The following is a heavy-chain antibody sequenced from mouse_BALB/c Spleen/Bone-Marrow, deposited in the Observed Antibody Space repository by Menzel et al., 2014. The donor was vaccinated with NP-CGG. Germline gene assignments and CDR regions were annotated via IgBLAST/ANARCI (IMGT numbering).Heavy chain of an antibody. V-gene: IGHV6-6*02. CDR1: GFTFSNYW. CDR3: ARRNWALDY. D-gene: IGHD4-1*01. CDR2: IRLKSNNYAT. Sequence: EVKVEESGGGLVQPGGSMKPSCVASGFTFSNYWMNWVRQSPEKGLEWVAEIRLKSNNYATHYAESVKGRFTISRDDSKSSVYLQMNNLRTEDTGIYYCARRNWALDYWGQGTTLTVSS. J-gene: IGHJ2*01.